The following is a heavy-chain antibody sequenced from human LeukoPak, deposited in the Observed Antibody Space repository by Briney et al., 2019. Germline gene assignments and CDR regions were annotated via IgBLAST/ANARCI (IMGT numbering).Heavy chain of an antibody. Sequence: GGFLRLSCAASGFTFSDYYMSWIRQAPGKGPEWVSYISSSGSTIYYADSVKGRFTISRDNAKNSLYLQMNSLRAEDTAVYYCARDFAGTTSFDPWGQGTLVTVSS. J-gene: IGHJ5*02. CDR3: ARDFAGTTSFDP. V-gene: IGHV3-11*04. CDR1: GFTFSDYY. D-gene: IGHD1-7*01. CDR2: ISSSGSTI.